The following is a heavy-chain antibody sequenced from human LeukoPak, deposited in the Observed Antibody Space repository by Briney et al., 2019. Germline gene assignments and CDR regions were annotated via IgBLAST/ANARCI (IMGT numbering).Heavy chain of an antibody. CDR2: IYYSGST. CDR3: ARVRFLAYFDY. Sequence: SGTLSLTCTVSGGSISSGDYYWSWIRQPPGKGLEWIGYIYYSGSTYYNPSLKSRVTISVDTSKNQFSLKLSSVTAADTAVYYCARVRFLAYFDYWGQGTLVTVSS. D-gene: IGHD3-3*01. V-gene: IGHV4-30-4*01. J-gene: IGHJ4*02. CDR1: GGSISSGDYY.